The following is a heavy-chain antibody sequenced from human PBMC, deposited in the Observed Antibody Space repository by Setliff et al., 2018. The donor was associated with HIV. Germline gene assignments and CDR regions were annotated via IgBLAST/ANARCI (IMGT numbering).Heavy chain of an antibody. CDR3: ARDLLDGTMVGVVVVTAPSWFDP. D-gene: IGHD2-15*01. CDR2: VSHTGNT. J-gene: IGHJ5*02. CDR1: GASFRNYY. V-gene: IGHV4-34*01. Sequence: SETLSLTCAVYGASFRNYYWNWIRHSPRKGLEWIGEVSHTGNTTYNPSLKSRLSMSVDSSKNQFSLKLSSVTAADTAVYYCARDLLDGTMVGVVVVTAPSWFDPWGQGTLVTVSS.